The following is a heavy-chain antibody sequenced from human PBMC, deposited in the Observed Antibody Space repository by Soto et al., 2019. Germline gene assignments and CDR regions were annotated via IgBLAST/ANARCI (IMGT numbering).Heavy chain of an antibody. Sequence: GGSLRLSCAASGFTFSSYAMSWVRQAPGKGLEWVAAIKQDGSEKYYADSVKGRFTISRDSAKNSLYLQMNSLRAEDTAVYYCVRDLGYCSGGTCYAVLDYWGQGTLVTVSS. CDR2: IKQDGSEK. CDR3: VRDLGYCSGGTCYAVLDY. D-gene: IGHD2-15*01. V-gene: IGHV3-7*01. J-gene: IGHJ4*02. CDR1: GFTFSSYA.